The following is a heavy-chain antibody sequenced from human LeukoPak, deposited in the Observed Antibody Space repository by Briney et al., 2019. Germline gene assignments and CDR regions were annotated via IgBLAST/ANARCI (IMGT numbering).Heavy chain of an antibody. D-gene: IGHD6-13*01. V-gene: IGHV3-30*03. CDR2: VSSDGSIK. CDR1: GFTFSSYG. J-gene: IGHJ4*02. CDR3: ARGYSSSWLGYFDY. Sequence: GGSLRLSCAASGFTFSSYGIHWVRQAPGKGLEWVAVVSSDGSIKYYADSGKGRFTISRDTSKNTVYLQTNSLGTEDTAFYYCARGYSSSWLGYFDYWGQGTLVTVSS.